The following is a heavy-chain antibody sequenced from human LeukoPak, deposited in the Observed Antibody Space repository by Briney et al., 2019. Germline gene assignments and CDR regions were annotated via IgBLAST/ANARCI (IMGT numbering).Heavy chain of an antibody. D-gene: IGHD2-2*01. CDR2: ITGSGDTT. J-gene: IGHJ4*02. CDR3: ANRRCTSNSCYLAY. Sequence: GGSLRLSCAASGFTFSNYAMSWVRQAPEKGLEWVSAITGSGDTTYYAHPVKGRFTISRDNSKNTVYLQMNSLGAEDTAIYYCANRRCTSNSCYLAYWGQGTLVAVSS. CDR1: GFTFSNYA. V-gene: IGHV3-23*01.